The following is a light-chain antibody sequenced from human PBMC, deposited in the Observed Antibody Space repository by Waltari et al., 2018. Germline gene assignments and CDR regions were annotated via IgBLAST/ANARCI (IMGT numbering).Light chain of an antibody. V-gene: IGKV3-20*01. Sequence: EIVLTQSPGTLSLSPGERVTLSCRASQSVSRALAWYQQKPGQAPRLLIYGASGRATGIADRFSGSGSGTDFSLTISRLEPEDFAVYYCQHYVRLPVTFGQGTKVESK. CDR1: QSVSRA. CDR3: QHYVRLPVT. CDR2: GAS. J-gene: IGKJ1*01.